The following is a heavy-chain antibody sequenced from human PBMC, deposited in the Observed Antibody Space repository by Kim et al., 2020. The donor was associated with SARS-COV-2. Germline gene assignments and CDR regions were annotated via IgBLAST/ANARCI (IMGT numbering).Heavy chain of an antibody. CDR2: ISSSSTI. J-gene: IGHJ4*02. CDR1: GFTFSSYS. CDR3: ARGRYYYDSSGSTGDY. Sequence: GGSLRLSCAASGFTFSSYSMNWVRQAPGKGLEWVSYISSSSTIYYADSVKGRFTISRDNAKNSLYLQMNSLRDEDTAVYYCARGRYYYDSSGSTGDYWGQGTLVTVSS. D-gene: IGHD3-22*01. V-gene: IGHV3-48*02.